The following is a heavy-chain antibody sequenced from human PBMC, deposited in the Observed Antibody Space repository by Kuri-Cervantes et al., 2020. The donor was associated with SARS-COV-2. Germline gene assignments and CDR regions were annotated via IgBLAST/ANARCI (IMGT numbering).Heavy chain of an antibody. Sequence: SVKVSCKASGGTFSSYSISWVRQAPGQGLEWMGGIIPIFGTANYAQKFQGRVTITTDESTSTAYMELSSLRSEDTAVYYCARDRGPGQLLYSAFRWFDPWGQGTLVTVSS. CDR1: GGTFSSYS. D-gene: IGHD2-2*02. CDR2: IIPIFGTA. J-gene: IGHJ5*02. V-gene: IGHV1-69*05. CDR3: ARDRGPGQLLYSAFRWFDP.